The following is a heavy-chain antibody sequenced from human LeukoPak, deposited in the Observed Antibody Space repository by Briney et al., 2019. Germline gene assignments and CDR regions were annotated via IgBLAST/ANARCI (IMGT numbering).Heavy chain of an antibody. CDR2: IYYSGST. CDR1: GGSISSYY. D-gene: IGHD3-22*01. Sequence: SETLSLTCTVSGGSISSYYWSWIRQPPGKGLEWIGYIYYSGSTNYNPSLKSRVTISVDTSKNQFSLKLSSMTAADTAVYYCARGKYYYDSSGYYGPTPYYFDYWGQGTLVTVSS. J-gene: IGHJ4*02. CDR3: ARGKYYYDSSGYYGPTPYYFDY. V-gene: IGHV4-59*01.